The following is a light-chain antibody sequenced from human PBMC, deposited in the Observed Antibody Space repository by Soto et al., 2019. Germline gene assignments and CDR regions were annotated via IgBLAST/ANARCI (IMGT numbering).Light chain of an antibody. CDR3: NSHTSGDFRV. J-gene: IGLJ1*01. V-gene: IGLV2-14*01. CDR2: EVS. Sequence: QSALTQPASVSGSPGQSITISCTGTSSDVGRYNHVSWYQHHPGKAPKLIISEVSNRPSGVSNRLSGSKSGYTASLTISGLQAEDEADYYCNSHTSGDFRVFGTGTKVTVL. CDR1: SSDVGRYNH.